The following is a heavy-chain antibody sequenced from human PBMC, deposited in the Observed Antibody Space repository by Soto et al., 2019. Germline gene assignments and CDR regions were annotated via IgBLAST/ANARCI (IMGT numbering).Heavy chain of an antibody. CDR3: AKDEVSRKYYGHSLAV. D-gene: IGHD4-17*01. V-gene: IGHV3-33*03. CDR2: IWYDGSGQ. Sequence: QVQLVESGGGLVQPGRSLRLSCVVSGFTFSNYGMHWVRQAPGKGLEWVADIWYDGSGQRYAGSVQGRFTISRDNSKTTLYLHINSLRVEDTAVYYCAKDEVSRKYYGHSLAVWGQGTTVTVSS. CDR1: GFTFSNYG. J-gene: IGHJ6*02.